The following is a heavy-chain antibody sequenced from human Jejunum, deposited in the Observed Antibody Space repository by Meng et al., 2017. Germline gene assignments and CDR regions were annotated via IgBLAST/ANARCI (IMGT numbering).Heavy chain of an antibody. Sequence: GGSLRLPCAASGFPFRNYWMSWVRKAPGKGLEWVANINQDTSSRDYVASVKGRFIISRDNAKNSLYLQMNSLRIEDTAVYYCTHHLIVGAANALNIWGPGTMVTVSS. D-gene: IGHD1-26*01. J-gene: IGHJ3*02. CDR3: THHLIVGAANALNI. CDR1: GFPFRNYW. CDR2: INQDTSSR. V-gene: IGHV3-7*01.